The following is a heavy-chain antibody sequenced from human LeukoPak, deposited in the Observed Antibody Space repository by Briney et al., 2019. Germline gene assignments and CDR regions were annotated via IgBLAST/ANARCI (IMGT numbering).Heavy chain of an antibody. J-gene: IGHJ4*02. D-gene: IGHD3-10*01. V-gene: IGHV3-23*01. CDR1: GFTFSSYG. CDR3: AKKSRGSGSYYGDY. Sequence: GGSLRLSCAASGFTFSSYGMSWVRQAPGKGLEWVSAISGSGGSTYYADSVRGRFTISRDNSKNTLYLQMNSLRAEDTAVYYCAKKSRGSGSYYGDYWGQGILVTVSS. CDR2: ISGSGGST.